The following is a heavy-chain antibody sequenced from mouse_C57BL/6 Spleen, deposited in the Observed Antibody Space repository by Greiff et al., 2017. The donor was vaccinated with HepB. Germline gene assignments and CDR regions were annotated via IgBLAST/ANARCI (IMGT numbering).Heavy chain of an antibody. D-gene: IGHD2-4*01. CDR2: IHPNSGSN. Sequence: QVQLQQPGAELVKPGASVKLSCKASGYTFTSYWMHWVKQRPGQGLEWIGMIHPNSGSNNYNEKFKSKATLTVDKSSSTAYMQISSLTSEDSAVYYCERIDYDFAYWGQGTLVTVSA. J-gene: IGHJ3*01. V-gene: IGHV1-64*01. CDR1: GYTFTSYW. CDR3: ERIDYDFAY.